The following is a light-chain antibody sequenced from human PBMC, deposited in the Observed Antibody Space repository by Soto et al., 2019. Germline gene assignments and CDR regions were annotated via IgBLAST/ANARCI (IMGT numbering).Light chain of an antibody. Sequence: QSALTQPASVSGSPGQSITISCTGTSSDVGAYNYVSWYQQYPGKAPKLMIYGVTNRPSGVSNRFSGSKTGNTASLTISGLQAEDEADYYCFSHRGGDSHVFGTGTKVTV. CDR3: FSHRGGDSHV. J-gene: IGLJ1*01. CDR2: GVT. V-gene: IGLV2-14*01. CDR1: SSDVGAYNY.